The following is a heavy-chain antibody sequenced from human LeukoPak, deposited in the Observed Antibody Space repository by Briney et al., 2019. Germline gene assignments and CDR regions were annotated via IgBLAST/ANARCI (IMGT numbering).Heavy chain of an antibody. CDR2: ISTYNDNR. D-gene: IGHD3-16*01. CDR3: ARDNSGEAADISDAFDI. V-gene: IGHV1-18*04. CDR1: GYTLTDYY. Sequence: ASVKVSCKASGYTLTDYYMHWVRQAPGQGLEWMGWISTYNDNRKYAQNLQGRVSMTTDTSTSTAHMELRNLKSDDTAVYFCARDNSGEAADISDAFDIWGQGTKVTVSS. J-gene: IGHJ3*02.